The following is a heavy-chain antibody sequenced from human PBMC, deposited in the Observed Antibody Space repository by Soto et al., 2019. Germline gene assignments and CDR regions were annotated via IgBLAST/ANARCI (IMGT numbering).Heavy chain of an antibody. D-gene: IGHD2-2*01. CDR2: IYYSGST. Sequence: SETLSLTCTVSGGSISSSSYYWGWIRQPPGKGLEWIGSIYYSGSTYYNPSLKSRVTISVDTSKNQFSLKLSSVTAADTAVYYCARRRGLGTRPPYYYYYMDVWGKGTTVTVSS. J-gene: IGHJ6*03. CDR3: ARRRGLGTRPPYYYYYMDV. CDR1: GGSISSSSYY. V-gene: IGHV4-39*01.